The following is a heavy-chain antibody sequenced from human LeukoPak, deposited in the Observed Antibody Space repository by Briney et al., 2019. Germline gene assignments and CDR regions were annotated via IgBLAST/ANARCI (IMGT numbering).Heavy chain of an antibody. CDR2: IYSGGST. V-gene: IGHV3-53*01. CDR3: ASGRYQYYFDY. D-gene: IGHD2-2*01. Sequence: GGSLRLFCAASGFTVSSNYMSWVRQAPGKGLEWVSVIYSGGSTYYADSVKGRFTISRDNSKNTLYLQMNSLRAEDTAVYYCASGRYQYYFDYWGQGTLVTVSS. J-gene: IGHJ4*02. CDR1: GFTVSSNY.